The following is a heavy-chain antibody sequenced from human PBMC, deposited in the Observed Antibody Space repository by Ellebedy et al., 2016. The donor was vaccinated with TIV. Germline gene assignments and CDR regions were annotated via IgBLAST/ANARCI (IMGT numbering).Heavy chain of an antibody. Sequence: SGPTLVKPTETLTLTCTFSGFSLSPGGMAVGWIRQPPGKALEWLALIYWDDGKHFNPSLRSRLTIAKDTPKNQVVLTMTNMDPLDTATYYCAYRPPHSSGWYNYWGRGTLVTVSS. CDR2: IYWDDGK. V-gene: IGHV2-5*02. J-gene: IGHJ4*02. D-gene: IGHD6-19*01. CDR1: GFSLSPGGMA. CDR3: AYRPPHSSGWYNY.